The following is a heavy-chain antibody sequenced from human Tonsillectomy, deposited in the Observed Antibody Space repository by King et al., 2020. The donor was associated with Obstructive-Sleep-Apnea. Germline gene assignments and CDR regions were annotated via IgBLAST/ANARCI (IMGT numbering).Heavy chain of an antibody. CDR2: ISSSSSTI. CDR1: GFTFSSYS. D-gene: IGHD1-26*01. J-gene: IGHJ3*02. Sequence: VQLVESGGGLVQPGGSLRLSCAASGFTFSSYSMNWVRQAPGKGLEWVSYISSSSSTIYYADSVKGRFTISRDNAKNSLYLQMNSLRAEDTAVYYCAGEGFSGTPGAFDIWGQGTMVTVSS. CDR3: AGEGFSGTPGAFDI. V-gene: IGHV3-48*01.